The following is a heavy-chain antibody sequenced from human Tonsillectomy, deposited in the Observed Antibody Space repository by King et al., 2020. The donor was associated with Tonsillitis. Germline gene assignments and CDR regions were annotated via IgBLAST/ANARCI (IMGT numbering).Heavy chain of an antibody. CDR1: GSIFSNFG. CDR3: RLIADAFDV. D-gene: IGHD6-13*01. J-gene: IGHJ3*01. V-gene: IGHV1-18*01. CDR2: ITAHNGNT. Sequence: MQLVQSGAEVKKPGASVKVSCKTSGSIFSNFGITWVRQAPGQGLEWMGWITAHNGNTNYAQNLQGRVTMSTDTSTTTAYMELSNLRSDDTAVYYCRLIADAFDVWGQGTMVTVSS.